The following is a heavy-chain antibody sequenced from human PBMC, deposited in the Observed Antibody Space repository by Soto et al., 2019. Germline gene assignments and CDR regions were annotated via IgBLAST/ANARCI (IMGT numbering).Heavy chain of an antibody. J-gene: IGHJ4*02. CDR2: IWYDGSNK. V-gene: IGHV3-33*01. CDR3: AREGYSYSTSFDY. CDR1: GFTFSSYG. D-gene: IGHD5-18*01. Sequence: QVQLVESGGGVVQPGRSLRLSCAASGFTFSSYGMHWVHQAPGKGLEWVAVIWYDGSNKYYADSVKGRFTISRDNSKNTLYLQMNSLRAEDTAVYYCAREGYSYSTSFDYWGQGTLVTVSS.